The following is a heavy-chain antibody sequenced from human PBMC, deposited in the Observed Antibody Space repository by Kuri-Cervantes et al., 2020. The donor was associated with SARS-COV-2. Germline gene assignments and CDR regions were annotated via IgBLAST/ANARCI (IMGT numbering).Heavy chain of an antibody. J-gene: IGHJ6*03. CDR2: ISDYSGKT. CDR3: ARGKRMVRYSTTLLGHDSYYYYMDV. D-gene: IGHD3-10*01. CDR1: GYTFNSYG. V-gene: IGHV1-18*01. Sequence: ASVKVSCKASGYTFNSYGISWVRQAPGQGLEWMGWISDYSGKTNYAQKLQGRVTMTTDTSTSTAYMELSSLRSEDTAVYYCARGKRMVRYSTTLLGHDSYYYYMDVWGKGTTVTVSS.